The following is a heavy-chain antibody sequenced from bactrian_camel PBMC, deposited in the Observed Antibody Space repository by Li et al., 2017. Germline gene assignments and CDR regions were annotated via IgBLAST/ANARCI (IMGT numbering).Heavy chain of an antibody. J-gene: IGHJ6*01. Sequence: VQLVESGGGSVQAGGSLRLSCVSSDSTYNTYCMGWFRQAPGKEREGLAAIYNGGRYSDYADSVKGRFTISRDGAENTLYLQMNSLNHEDTAMYVCAVSYNCYSGSGGNCYRTAAMVTGARGPRSPSP. CDR2: IYNGGRYS. CDR3: AVSYNCYSGSGGNCYRTAAMVT. D-gene: IGHD3*01. CDR1: DSTYNTYC. V-gene: IGHV3S54*01.